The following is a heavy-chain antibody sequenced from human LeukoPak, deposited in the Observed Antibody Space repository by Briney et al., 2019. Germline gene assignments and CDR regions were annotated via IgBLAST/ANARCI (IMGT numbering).Heavy chain of an antibody. V-gene: IGHV1-2*02. CDR2: INPNSGGT. D-gene: IGHD2-15*01. CDR1: GYTFTGYE. Sequence: GLVLVWCTASGYTFTGYEMRVVRRAPGHGLEWMGWINPNSGGTNYAQKFQGRVTMTRDTSISTAHMELSRLRSDDTAVYYCARPSRGGSRLYYFDYWGQGTLVTVSS. J-gene: IGHJ4*02. CDR3: ARPSRGGSRLYYFDY.